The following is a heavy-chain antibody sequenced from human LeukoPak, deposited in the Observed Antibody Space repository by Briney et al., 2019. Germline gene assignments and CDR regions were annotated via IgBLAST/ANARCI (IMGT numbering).Heavy chain of an antibody. CDR3: AKDAVGYCSSTSCQSDY. J-gene: IGHJ4*02. D-gene: IGHD2-2*03. CDR2: IRSKAYGGTT. Sequence: GGSLRLSCTASGFTFGGYAMSWFRQAPGKGLEWVGFIRSKAYGGTTEYAASVKGRFTISRDDSKSIAYLQMNSLRAEDTAVYYCAKDAVGYCSSTSCQSDYWGQGTLVTVSS. CDR1: GFTFGGYA. V-gene: IGHV3-49*03.